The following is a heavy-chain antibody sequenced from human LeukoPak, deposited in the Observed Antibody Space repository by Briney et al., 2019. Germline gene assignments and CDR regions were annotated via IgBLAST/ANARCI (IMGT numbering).Heavy chain of an antibody. CDR3: ARAPHDWSFDY. J-gene: IGHJ4*02. CDR2: IYYSGST. D-gene: IGHD3-9*01. V-gene: IGHV4-59*01. Sequence: SETLSLTCTVSGGSISSYYWSWIRQPPGKGLEWIGYIYYSGSTNYNPSLKSRVTISVDTSKNQFSLKLSSVTAADTAVYYCARAPHDWSFDYWGQGTLVTVSP. CDR1: GGSISSYY.